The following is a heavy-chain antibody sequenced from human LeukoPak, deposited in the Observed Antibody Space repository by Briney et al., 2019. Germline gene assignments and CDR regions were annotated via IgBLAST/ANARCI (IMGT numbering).Heavy chain of an antibody. V-gene: IGHV3-7*01. CDR1: GFTFSSYW. Sequence: GGSLRLSCAASGFTFSSYWMRWVRQAPGKGLEWVANIKQDGSEKNYVDSVKGRFTISRDNAKNTLYLQMNGLRVEDTAVYYCVVWGEDRSGHRFDFWGQGTLVTVSS. J-gene: IGHJ4*02. D-gene: IGHD3-22*01. CDR2: IKQDGSEK. CDR3: VVWGEDRSGHRFDF.